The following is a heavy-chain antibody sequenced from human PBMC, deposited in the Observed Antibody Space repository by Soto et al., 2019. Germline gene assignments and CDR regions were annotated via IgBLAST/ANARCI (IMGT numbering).Heavy chain of an antibody. CDR3: AKGVFLNRVMGPFDY. Sequence: GGSLRLSCAASGFTFSSYAMSWVRQAPGKGLEWVSAISGSGGSTYYADSVKGRFTISRDNSKNTLYLQMNSLRAEDTAVYYCAKGVFLNRVMGPFDYWGQGTLVTVSS. D-gene: IGHD3-3*01. CDR2: ISGSGGST. V-gene: IGHV3-23*01. J-gene: IGHJ4*02. CDR1: GFTFSSYA.